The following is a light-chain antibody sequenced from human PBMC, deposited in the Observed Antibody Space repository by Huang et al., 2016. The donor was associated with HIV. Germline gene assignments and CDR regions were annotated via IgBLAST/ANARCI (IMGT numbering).Light chain of an antibody. CDR3: QQRGNWQLT. CDR1: QGLANY. V-gene: IGKV3-11*01. J-gene: IGKJ4*01. CDR2: DAS. Sequence: EIVLTQSPATLSLSPGERATLSCRASQGLANYLAWYQQKPGQAPRLLIYDASNRATGIPVRFSGSGSGTDFTLTISSLEPEDFAVYYCQQRGNWQLTFGGGTKVEIK.